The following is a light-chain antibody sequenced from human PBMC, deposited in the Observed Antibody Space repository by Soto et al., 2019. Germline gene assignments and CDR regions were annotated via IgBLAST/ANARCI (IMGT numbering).Light chain of an antibody. J-gene: IGLJ3*02. CDR2: SNN. Sequence: QAVVTQPPSASGTPGQRVTISCSGSSSNIGSNTVNWYQQLPGTAPKLLIYSNNQRPSGVPDRFSGSKSGTSASLAISGLQSEDEADYYCAAWDDSLNGPLFGGGTQLTVL. CDR1: SSNIGSNT. V-gene: IGLV1-44*01. CDR3: AAWDDSLNGPL.